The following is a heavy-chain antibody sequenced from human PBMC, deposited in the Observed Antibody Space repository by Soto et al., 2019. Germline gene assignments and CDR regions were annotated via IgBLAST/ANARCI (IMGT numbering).Heavy chain of an antibody. V-gene: IGHV3-23*01. J-gene: IGHJ6*02. Sequence: GGSLRLSCAASGFTFSSYAMSWVRQAPGNGLEWVSGISGSGGGTYYADSVKGRFTISRDNSKNTLSLQMNSLRAEDTAVYYCAKLIAVIAYYYYGMDVWGQGTTVTVSS. CDR2: ISGSGGGT. CDR1: GFTFSSYA. D-gene: IGHD2-21*01. CDR3: AKLIAVIAYYYYGMDV.